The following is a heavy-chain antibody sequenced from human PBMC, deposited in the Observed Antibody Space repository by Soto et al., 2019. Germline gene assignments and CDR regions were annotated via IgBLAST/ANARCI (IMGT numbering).Heavy chain of an antibody. CDR2: INTDGSVA. J-gene: IGHJ4*02. V-gene: IGHV3-74*03. CDR1: GLTFRSYW. D-gene: IGHD2-21*01. Sequence: EVQLVESGGGLVQPGESLRLSCAASGLTFRSYWMHWVRQAPGKGLVWVSRINTDGSVAMYVDSVKGRFTISRDNAKNTLYLHMNSLRAVDSYVYYCLRHMKLCSLDSWGQGTLVTVSS. CDR3: LRHMKLCSLDS.